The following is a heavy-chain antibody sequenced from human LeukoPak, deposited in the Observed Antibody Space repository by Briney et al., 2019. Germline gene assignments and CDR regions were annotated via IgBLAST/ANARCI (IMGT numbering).Heavy chain of an antibody. CDR3: ARAGRYFDWLSLDY. Sequence: ASVKVSCKASGYTFTSYGISWARQAPGQGLEWMGWISAYNGNTNYAQKLQGRVNMTTDTSTSTAYMELRSLRSDDTAVYYCARAGRYFDWLSLDYWGQGTLVTVSS. CDR2: ISAYNGNT. CDR1: GYTFTSYG. D-gene: IGHD3-9*01. J-gene: IGHJ4*02. V-gene: IGHV1-18*01.